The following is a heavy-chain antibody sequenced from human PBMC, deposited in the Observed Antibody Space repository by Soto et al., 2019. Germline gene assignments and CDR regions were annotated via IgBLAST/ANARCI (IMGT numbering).Heavy chain of an antibody. Sequence: GGSLRLSCVASGFTFSNAWMSWVRQAPGKGLEWVGRIKSKTDGGTTDYAAPVKGRFTISRDDSKNTLYLQMNSLKTEDTAVYYCTTVGVLVRALDAFDIWGQGTMVTVSS. CDR2: IKSKTDGGTT. V-gene: IGHV3-15*01. D-gene: IGHD3-10*01. CDR3: TTVGVLVRALDAFDI. J-gene: IGHJ3*02. CDR1: GFTFSNAW.